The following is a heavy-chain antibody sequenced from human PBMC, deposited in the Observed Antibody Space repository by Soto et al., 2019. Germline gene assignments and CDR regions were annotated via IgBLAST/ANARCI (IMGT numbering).Heavy chain of an antibody. CDR2: IKQDGSEK. V-gene: IGHV3-7*01. J-gene: IGHJ4*02. Sequence: AGGSLRLSCAASGFTFSSYWMTWVRQAPGKGLEWVANIKQDGSEKDYVDSVKGRFTISRDNAKNSLYLQMNSLRAEDTAVYYCARALYCSAGSCPRDSWGQGTLVTVSS. CDR3: ARALYCSAGSCPRDS. D-gene: IGHD2-15*01. CDR1: GFTFSSYW.